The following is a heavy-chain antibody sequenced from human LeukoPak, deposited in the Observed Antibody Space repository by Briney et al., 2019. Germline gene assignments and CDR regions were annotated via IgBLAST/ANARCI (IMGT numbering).Heavy chain of an antibody. CDR1: GFTFSSHR. J-gene: IGHJ4*02. D-gene: IGHD5-18*01. CDR2: IKKDGSEK. Sequence: PGGSLRLSCAASGFTFSSHRMSWVRQAPGKGLEWVANIKKDGSEKYYVDSVKGRFTISRVNAKTSLYLQMNSLRAEDTAVYYCARDLSGVTGYTYGRGIDYWGQGTLVTVSS. V-gene: IGHV3-7*01. CDR3: ARDLSGVTGYTYGRGIDY.